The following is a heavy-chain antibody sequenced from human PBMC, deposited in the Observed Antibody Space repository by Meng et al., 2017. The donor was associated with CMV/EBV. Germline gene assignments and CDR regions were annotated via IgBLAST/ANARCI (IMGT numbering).Heavy chain of an antibody. J-gene: IGHJ4*02. Sequence: GESLKISCAASGSTFSDYYMSWIRQAPGKGLEWVSYISSSGSTIYYADSVKGRFTISRDNAKNSLYLQMNSLRAEDTAVYYCARARGGYYFDYWGQGTLVTVSS. CDR3: ARARGGYYFDY. CDR2: ISSSGSTI. D-gene: IGHD3-10*01. CDR1: GSTFSDYY. V-gene: IGHV3-11*01.